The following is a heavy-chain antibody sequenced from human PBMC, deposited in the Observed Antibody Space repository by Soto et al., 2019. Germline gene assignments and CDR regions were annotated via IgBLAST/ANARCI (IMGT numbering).Heavy chain of an antibody. Sequence: QVQLQQWGAGLLKPSETLSLTCAVYGGSFSGYYWSWIRQPPGKGLEWMGEINHSGSTNYNPSLKSRVTISVDTSKNQFSLKLSSVTAEDTAVYYCARGPYSSSWHNWVDPWGQGTLVTVSS. CDR1: GGSFSGYY. D-gene: IGHD6-13*01. J-gene: IGHJ5*02. CDR3: ARGPYSSSWHNWVDP. CDR2: INHSGST. V-gene: IGHV4-34*01.